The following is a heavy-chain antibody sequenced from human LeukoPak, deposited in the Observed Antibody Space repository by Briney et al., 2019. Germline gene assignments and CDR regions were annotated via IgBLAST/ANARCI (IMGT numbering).Heavy chain of an antibody. CDR3: AGAIAAAGSRGWFDP. D-gene: IGHD6-13*01. CDR2: IYYSGST. CDR1: GGSISSSTYY. J-gene: IGHJ5*02. V-gene: IGHV4-39*07. Sequence: SETLSLTCTVSGGSISSSTYYWGWIRQPPGTGLEWIGSIYYSGSTYYNPSLKSRVTISVDTSKNQFSLKLSSVTAADTAVYYCAGAIAAAGSRGWFDPWGLGTLVTVSS.